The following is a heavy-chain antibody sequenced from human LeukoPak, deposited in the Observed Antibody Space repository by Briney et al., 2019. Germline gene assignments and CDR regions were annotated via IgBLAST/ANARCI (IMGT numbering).Heavy chain of an antibody. J-gene: IGHJ4*02. V-gene: IGHV4-59*01. Sequence: PSETLSLTCSVSGGSISSYYGSWIRQPPGMGLEWIGYIFYSGSTNYNPSLKSRVTISVDTSKNQFSLKLSSVTAADAAVYYCAREVVGVAVAGRLFDYWGQGTLVTVSS. CDR1: GGSISSYY. CDR3: AREVVGVAVAGRLFDY. CDR2: IFYSGST. D-gene: IGHD6-19*01.